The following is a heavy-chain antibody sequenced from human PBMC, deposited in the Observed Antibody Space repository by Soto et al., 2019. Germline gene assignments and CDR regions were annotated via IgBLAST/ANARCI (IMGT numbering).Heavy chain of an antibody. CDR1: GYSFTSYW. D-gene: IGHD6-19*01. CDR2: IYPDDSDT. CDR3: ARLGIALAGTYGMDV. J-gene: IGHJ6*02. V-gene: IGHV5-51*01. Sequence: GESLKISCKGSGYSFTSYWIVWVRQMPGKGLEWMGIIYPDDSDTRYSPSFQGQVTISADKSISTAYLQWSSLKASDTAMYYCARLGIALAGTYGMDVWGQGTTVTVSS.